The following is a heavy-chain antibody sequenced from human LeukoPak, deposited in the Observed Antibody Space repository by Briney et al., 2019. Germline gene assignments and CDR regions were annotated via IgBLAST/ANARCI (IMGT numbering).Heavy chain of an antibody. J-gene: IGHJ4*02. D-gene: IGHD1-26*01. CDR1: GGSISSSSYY. CDR3: ATGVVGTXYYFXX. Sequence: SETLSLTCTVSGGSISSSSYYWGWIRQPPGKGLEWIESIFYSGSTYYNPSLKSRVTISVDTSKNQFSLKLSSVTAADTAVYFCATGVVGTXYYFXXWGQGTLVT. V-gene: IGHV4-39*01. CDR2: IFYSGST.